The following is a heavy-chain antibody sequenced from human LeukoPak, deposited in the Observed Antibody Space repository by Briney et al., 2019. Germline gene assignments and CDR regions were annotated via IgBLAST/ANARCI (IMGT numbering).Heavy chain of an antibody. CDR3: ARADSSGYYVGY. CDR1: GGSISSYY. J-gene: IGHJ4*02. Sequence: PSETLSLTCTVSGGSISSYYWSWIRQPPGKGLEWIGHIYYSGSTNYSPSLKSRVTISVDTSKNQFSLKLSSVTAADTAVYYCARADSSGYYVGYWGQGTLVTVSS. D-gene: IGHD3-22*01. V-gene: IGHV4-59*01. CDR2: IYYSGST.